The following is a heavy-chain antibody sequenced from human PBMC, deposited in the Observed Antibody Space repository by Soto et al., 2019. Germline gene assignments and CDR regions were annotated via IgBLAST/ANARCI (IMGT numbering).Heavy chain of an antibody. CDR2: IYHSGST. CDR3: ARDFERSAIGP. Sequence: SETLSLTCAVSGGSISSGGYSWSWIRQPPGKGLEWIGYIYHSGSTYYNPSLKSRVTISVDRSKNQFSLKLSSVTAADTAVYFCARDFERSAIGPWGQGTSVTV. V-gene: IGHV4-30-2*01. J-gene: IGHJ5*02. CDR1: GGSISSGGYS. D-gene: IGHD3-9*01.